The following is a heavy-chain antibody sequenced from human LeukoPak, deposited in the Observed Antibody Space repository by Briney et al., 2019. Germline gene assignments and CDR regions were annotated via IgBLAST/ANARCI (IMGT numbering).Heavy chain of an antibody. J-gene: IGHJ4*02. CDR3: AKDWIQFNRVFDCFDS. Sequence: PSGGSLRFSCATSGFPFETNAMSWVRQAPGKGLEWVATIGNTETFYADSVTGRFTISRDNSKNTVNLQMNRLRVEDTAIYYCAKDWIQFNRVFDCFDSWGQGTLVTVSS. CDR2: IGNTET. D-gene: IGHD5-18*01. V-gene: IGHV3-23*01. CDR1: GFPFETNA.